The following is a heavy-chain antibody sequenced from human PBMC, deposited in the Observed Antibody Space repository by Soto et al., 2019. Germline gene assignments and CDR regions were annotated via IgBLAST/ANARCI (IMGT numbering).Heavy chain of an antibody. J-gene: IGHJ4*02. CDR1: GGSISSYY. CDR3: AREVGYSSGYIDY. Sequence: SETLSLTCTVSGGSISSYYWSWIRQPPGKGLEWIGYIYYSGSTNYNPSLKSRVTISVDTSKNQFSLKLSSVTAADTAVYYCAREVGYSSGYIDYWGQGTLVTVSS. CDR2: IYYSGST. V-gene: IGHV4-59*01. D-gene: IGHD6-19*01.